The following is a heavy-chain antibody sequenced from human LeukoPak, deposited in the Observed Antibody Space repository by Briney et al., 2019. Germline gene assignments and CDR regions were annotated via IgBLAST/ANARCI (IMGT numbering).Heavy chain of an antibody. V-gene: IGHV4-34*01. CDR1: GGSFSGYY. J-gene: IGHJ6*03. CDR3: ARGKWSRYSSTTHYYYYYMDV. Sequence: SETLSLTCAVYGGSFSGYYWSWIRQPPGKGLEWIGEINHSGSTNYNPSLKSRVTISVDTSKNQFSLKLSSVTAADTAVYYCARGKWSRYSSTTHYYYYYMDVWGKGTTVTVSS. CDR2: INHSGST. D-gene: IGHD2-2*01.